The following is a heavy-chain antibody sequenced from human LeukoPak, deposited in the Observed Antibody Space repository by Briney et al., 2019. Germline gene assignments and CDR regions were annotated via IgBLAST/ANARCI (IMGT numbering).Heavy chain of an antibody. V-gene: IGHV4-34*01. CDR2: INHSGST. D-gene: IGHD4-17*01. CDR1: GGSFSGYY. Sequence: SETLSLTCAVYGGSFSGYYWSWIRQPPGKGLEWIGEINHSGSTNYNPSLKSRVTISVDTSKNQFSLKLRSVTAADTAVYYCARVYGDSHNWFDPWGQGTLVTVSS. CDR3: ARVYGDSHNWFDP. J-gene: IGHJ5*02.